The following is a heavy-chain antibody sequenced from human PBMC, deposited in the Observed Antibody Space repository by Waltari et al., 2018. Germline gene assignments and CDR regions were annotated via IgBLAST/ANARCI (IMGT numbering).Heavy chain of an antibody. J-gene: IGHJ4*02. V-gene: IGHV3-21*01. CDR3: ARGRQLEHSFDY. CDR2: ISSSSSYI. D-gene: IGHD6-13*01. CDR1: GFTFSSYS. Sequence: EVQLVESGGGLVKPGGSLRLSCAASGFTFSSYSMNWVRQAPGKGLEWVSSISSSSSYIYYADSVKGRFTISRDNAKNSLYLQMNSLRAEDTAVYYCARGRQLEHSFDYWGQGTLVTVSS.